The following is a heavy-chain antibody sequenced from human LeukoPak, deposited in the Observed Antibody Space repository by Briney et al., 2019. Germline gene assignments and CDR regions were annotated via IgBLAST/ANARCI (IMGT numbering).Heavy chain of an antibody. Sequence: GGSLRLSCAASGFTFSVYAMHWVRQAPGKGLEYVSAISNNGGSTFYANSVKGRFTTSRDNSKSTLYLQMGSLRAEDMGVYYCARDQWGPDYWGQGTLVTVSS. CDR3: ARDQWGPDY. CDR2: ISNNGGST. CDR1: GFTFSVYA. D-gene: IGHD2-8*01. V-gene: IGHV3-64*01. J-gene: IGHJ4*02.